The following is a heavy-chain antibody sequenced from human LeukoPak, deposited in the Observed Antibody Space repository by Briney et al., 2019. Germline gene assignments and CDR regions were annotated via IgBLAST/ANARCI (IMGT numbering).Heavy chain of an antibody. CDR2: ISYTRST. CDR1: VDSIISDDYY. J-gene: IGHJ3*02. Sequence: KSSQTLSLTCTVSVDSIISDDYYWSWVRQHPGKGLEWICYISYTRSTYYNPSLRIRLTISVDTSKKHFYLKLRSVTAADTAVYYCARDLCYDSGGSRVDTFDIWGEGAMVTVSS. D-gene: IGHD3-22*01. CDR3: ARDLCYDSGGSRVDTFDI. V-gene: IGHV4-31*03.